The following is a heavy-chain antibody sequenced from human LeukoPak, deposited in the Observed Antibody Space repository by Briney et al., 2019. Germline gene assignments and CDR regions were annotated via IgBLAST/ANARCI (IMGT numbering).Heavy chain of an antibody. CDR3: AREYSSSSFGFPDAFDI. CDR2: IIPIFGTA. CDR1: GYTFTSYG. J-gene: IGHJ3*02. D-gene: IGHD6-6*01. V-gene: IGHV1-69*13. Sequence: SVKVSCKASGYTFTSYGISWVRQAPGQGLEWMGGIIPIFGTANYAQKFQGRVTITADESTSTAYMELSSLRSEDTAVYYCAREYSSSSFGFPDAFDIWGQGTMVTVSS.